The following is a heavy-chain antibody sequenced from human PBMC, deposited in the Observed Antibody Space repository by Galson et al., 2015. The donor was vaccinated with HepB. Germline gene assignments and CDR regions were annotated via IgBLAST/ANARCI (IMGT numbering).Heavy chain of an antibody. CDR2: MNPNSGNT. J-gene: IGHJ6*02. CDR1: GYTFTSYD. D-gene: IGHD2-2*01. CDR3: ARGGFIDFCSSTSCSRSRPKYYYYGMDV. Sequence: SVKVSCKASGYTFTSYDINWVRQATGQGLEWMGWMNPNSGNTGYAQKFQGRVTMTRNTSISTAYMELSSLRSEDTAVYYCARGGFIDFCSSTSCSRSRPKYYYYGMDVWGQGTTVTVSS. V-gene: IGHV1-8*01.